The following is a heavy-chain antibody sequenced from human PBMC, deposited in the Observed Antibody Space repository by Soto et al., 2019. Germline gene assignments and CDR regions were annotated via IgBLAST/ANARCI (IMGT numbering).Heavy chain of an antibody. V-gene: IGHV1-69*08. J-gene: IGHJ4*02. CDR2: IIPILGIA. D-gene: IGHD2-15*01. CDR3: AREQRYCSRGSCYAYYFDF. CDR1: GGTFSSYT. Sequence: QVQLVQSGAEVKKPGSSVKVFCKASGGTFSSYTISWVRQAPGQGLEWMGRIIPILGIANYAQKFQGRVTITADKSTSTAYMELSSLRSEDTAVYYCAREQRYCSRGSCYAYYFDFWGQGTLVTVSS.